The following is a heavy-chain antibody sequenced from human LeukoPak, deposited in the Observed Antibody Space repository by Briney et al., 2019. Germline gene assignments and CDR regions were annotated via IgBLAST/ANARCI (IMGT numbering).Heavy chain of an antibody. D-gene: IGHD3-10*01. CDR3: ARVSRGYYYYYMDV. J-gene: IGHJ6*03. CDR1: GGSISSYY. CDR2: IYTSGST. Sequence: SETLSLTCTVSGGSISSYYWSWIRQPAGKGLEWIGRIYTSGSTNYNPSLKSRVTMSVDTSKNQFSLKLGSVTAADTAVYYCARVSRGYYYYYMDVWGKGTTVTVSS. V-gene: IGHV4-4*07.